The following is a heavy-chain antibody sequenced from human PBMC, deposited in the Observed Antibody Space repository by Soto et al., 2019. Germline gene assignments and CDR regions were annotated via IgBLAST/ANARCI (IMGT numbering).Heavy chain of an antibody. J-gene: IGHJ4*02. CDR1: GGTFSSYA. V-gene: IGHV1-69*06. D-gene: IGHD1-26*01. CDR3: AREAPDSGSCY. CDR2: IIPIFGTA. Sequence: ASVKVSCKASGGTFSSYAISWVRQAPGQGLEWMGGIIPIFGTANYAQKFQGRVTITADKSTSTAYMELSSLRPEDTAVYYCAREAPDSGSCYWGQGTLVTVSS.